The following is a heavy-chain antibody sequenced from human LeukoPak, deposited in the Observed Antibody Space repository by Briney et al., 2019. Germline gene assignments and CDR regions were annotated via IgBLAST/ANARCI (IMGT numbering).Heavy chain of an antibody. J-gene: IGHJ4*02. V-gene: IGHV3-72*01. CDR1: DFTFSNHY. CDR2: SRNKANNYTT. Sequence: QAGGSLRLSCAASDFTFSNHYMDWVRQAPGKGLEWVGRSRNKANNYTTEYAASVKGKFTISRDDSKNSLHLQMNSLKKEDTAVYYCARVRNVGYDFDYWGQGTLVTVSS. CDR3: ARVRNVGYDFDY. D-gene: IGHD5-12*01.